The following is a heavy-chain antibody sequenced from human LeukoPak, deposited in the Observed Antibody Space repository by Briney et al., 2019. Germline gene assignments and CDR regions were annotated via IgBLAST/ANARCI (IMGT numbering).Heavy chain of an antibody. Sequence: GGXLRLSXAASGFTFSSYSMNWVRQAPGKGLEXXXXIXISSSYIYYADSVKGRFTISRDNAKNSLYLQMNSLRAEDTAVYYCARRPYYYDSSGYYYDYWGQGTLVTVSS. CDR1: GFTFSSYS. CDR2: IXISSSYI. J-gene: IGHJ4*02. V-gene: IGHV3-21*01. CDR3: ARRPYYYDSSGYYYDY. D-gene: IGHD3-22*01.